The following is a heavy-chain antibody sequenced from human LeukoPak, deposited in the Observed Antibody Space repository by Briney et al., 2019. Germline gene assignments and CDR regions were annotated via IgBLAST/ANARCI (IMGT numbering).Heavy chain of an antibody. D-gene: IGHD3-10*01. CDR2: IKQDGSEK. CDR1: GFTFSSYW. V-gene: IGHV3-7*01. Sequence: GGSLRLSCAASGFTFSSYWMSWVRQAPGKGLEWVANIKQDGSEKYYVDSVKGRFTISRDNAKNSLYLQMNSLRAEDTAVYFCARGFGDPLDYYYYMDVWGKGTTVTISS. J-gene: IGHJ6*03. CDR3: ARGFGDPLDYYYYMDV.